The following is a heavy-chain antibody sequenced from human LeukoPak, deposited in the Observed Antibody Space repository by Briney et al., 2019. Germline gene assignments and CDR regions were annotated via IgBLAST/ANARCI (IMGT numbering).Heavy chain of an antibody. D-gene: IGHD3-22*01. CDR3: ARDRNYDSTYGMDV. CDR1: GGSISSYY. V-gene: IGHV4-59*01. Sequence: PSETLSLTCTVSGGSISSYYWSWIRQSPGKGLEWIGYIYYSGSTNSNPSLKSRVTISVDTSKNQFSLKLSSVTAADTAVYYCARDRNYDSTYGMDVWGQGTTVTVPS. J-gene: IGHJ6*02. CDR2: IYYSGST.